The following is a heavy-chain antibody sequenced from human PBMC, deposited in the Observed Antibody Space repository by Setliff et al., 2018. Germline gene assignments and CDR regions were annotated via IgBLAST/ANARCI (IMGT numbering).Heavy chain of an antibody. CDR2: IKSDGSST. CDR1: GFTFSSFW. V-gene: IGHV3-74*01. J-gene: IGHJ4*02. Sequence: LRLSCAASGFTFSSFWMHWVRQAPGKGLVWVSRIKSDGSSTTYADSVKGRFTISRDTAKNSLYLQMNSLRVEDTALYHCVRLGTVAAGDWGQGTLVTVPQ. CDR3: VRLGTVAAGD. D-gene: IGHD6-19*01.